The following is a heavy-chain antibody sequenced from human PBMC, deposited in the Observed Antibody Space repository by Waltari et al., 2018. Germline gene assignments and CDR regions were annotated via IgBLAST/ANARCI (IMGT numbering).Heavy chain of an antibody. J-gene: IGHJ3*02. CDR2: IYYSGST. CDR1: GGSTSSYY. Sequence: QVQLQESGTGLVKPSETLSLTCTVSGGSTSSYYWRWNRQSPGKGLEWIGYIYYSGSTNYNPSLKSRVTISVDTSKNQFSLKLSSVTAADTAVYYCAKNYGGYNDAFDIWGQGTMVTVSS. CDR3: AKNYGGYNDAFDI. D-gene: IGHD5-18*01. V-gene: IGHV4-59*01.